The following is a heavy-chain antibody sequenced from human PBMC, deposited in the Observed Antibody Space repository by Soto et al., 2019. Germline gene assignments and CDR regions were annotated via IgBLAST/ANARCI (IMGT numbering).Heavy chain of an antibody. J-gene: IGHJ5*02. CDR3: ARGGGYNWFDP. CDR2: IYYSGST. CDR1: GGSISSSSYY. Sequence: QLQLQESGPGLVKPSETLSLTCTVSGGSISSSSYYWGWIRQPPGKGLEWIGSIYYSGSTYYNPSLKSRVTISVDTSKNQFSLKLSSVTAADTAVYFFARGGGYNWFDPWGQGTLVTVSS. D-gene: IGHD3-16*01. V-gene: IGHV4-39*01.